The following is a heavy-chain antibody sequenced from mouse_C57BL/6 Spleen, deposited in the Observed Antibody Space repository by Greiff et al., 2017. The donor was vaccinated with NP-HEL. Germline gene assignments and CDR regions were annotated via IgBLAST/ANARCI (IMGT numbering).Heavy chain of an antibody. V-gene: IGHV1-50*01. J-gene: IGHJ4*01. Sequence: VQLQQPGAELVKPGASVKLSCKASGYTFTSYWMQWVKQRPGQGLEWIGELDPSDSYTNYNQKFKGKATLTVDTSSSTAYMQLSSLTSEDSAVYYCARLDTRIVGDAMDYWGQGTSVTVSS. CDR3: ARLDTRIVGDAMDY. CDR1: GYTFTSYW. CDR2: LDPSDSYT. D-gene: IGHD1-1*01.